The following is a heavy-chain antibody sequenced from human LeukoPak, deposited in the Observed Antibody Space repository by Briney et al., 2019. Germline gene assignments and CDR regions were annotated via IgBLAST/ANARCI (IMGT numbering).Heavy chain of an antibody. CDR3: ARSTSAARTSPLAYYYGLDV. D-gene: IGHD6-25*01. CDR1: GYSFSSYW. CDR2: IYPGDSTT. V-gene: IGHV5-51*01. J-gene: IGHJ6*02. Sequence: GESLKISCKGSGYSFSSYWIGWVRQMPGKGLEWMGIIYPGDSTTTYSPSFQGQVTISVDKSISTAFLQWSSLKASDTAMYYCARSTSAARTSPLAYYYGLDVWGQGTTVTVSS.